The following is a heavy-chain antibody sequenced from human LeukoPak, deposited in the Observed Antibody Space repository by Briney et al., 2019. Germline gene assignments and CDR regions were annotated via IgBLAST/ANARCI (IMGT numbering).Heavy chain of an antibody. J-gene: IGHJ3*02. CDR3: ARVAPAADDAFDI. D-gene: IGHD2-2*01. V-gene: IGHV3-48*03. Sequence: PGGSLRLSCAASGFTFSSYEMNWVRQAPGKGLEWVSYISSSGSTIYYADSVKGRFTISRDNAKNSLYLRMNSLRAEDTAVYYCARVAPAADDAFDIWGQGTMVTVSS. CDR1: GFTFSSYE. CDR2: ISSSGSTI.